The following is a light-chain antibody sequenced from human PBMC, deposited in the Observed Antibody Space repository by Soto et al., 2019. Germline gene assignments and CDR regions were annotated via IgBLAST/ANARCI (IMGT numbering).Light chain of an antibody. Sequence: IVMTQSPAIFSVSPGERATLSCRAIQSFRNNLGWYQQKPGQASRLLIYGASIRATGIPARFSGSGSGTEFTLTISSLKSEDYAVYYCQQYNDWPPLTFGGGTKVDXK. CDR1: QSFRNN. CDR3: QQYNDWPPLT. J-gene: IGKJ4*02. V-gene: IGKV3-15*01. CDR2: GAS.